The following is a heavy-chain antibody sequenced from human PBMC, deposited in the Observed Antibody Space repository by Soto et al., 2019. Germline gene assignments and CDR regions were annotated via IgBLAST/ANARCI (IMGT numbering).Heavy chain of an antibody. D-gene: IGHD2-15*01. J-gene: IGHJ3*02. CDR1: GFSFSDYW. CDR3: ARVKAGVVVVAANLIDI. V-gene: IGHV3-7*05. Sequence: PGGSLRLSCAASGFSFSDYWMAWVRQAPGKGLEWVANIDQGGGEKHYVDSVQGRFTISRDNDKNSLYLQMNSLRAEDTAVYYCARVKAGVVVVAANLIDIWGQGTMVTVSS. CDR2: IDQGGGEK.